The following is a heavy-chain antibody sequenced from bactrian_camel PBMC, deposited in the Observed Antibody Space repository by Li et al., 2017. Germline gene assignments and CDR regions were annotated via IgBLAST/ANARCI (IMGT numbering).Heavy chain of an antibody. CDR1: LYRDTAYC. J-gene: IGHJ4*01. Sequence: VQLVESGGGSVQTGGSLRLSCAVSLYRDTAYCMAWFRQAPGKEREGVARIYTGGGMTYYADSVKGRFTNSQDNAKNSVYLQMNSLKSEDTALYYCVRGYWQTGRIPSWAIRGQGTQVTVS. D-gene: IGHD2*01. V-gene: IGHV3S1*01. CDR2: IYTGGGMT. CDR3: VRGYWQTGRIPSWAI.